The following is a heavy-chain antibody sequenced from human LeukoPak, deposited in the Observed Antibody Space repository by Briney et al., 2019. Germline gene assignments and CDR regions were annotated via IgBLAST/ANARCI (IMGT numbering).Heavy chain of an antibody. D-gene: IGHD2-21*01. V-gene: IGHV3-21*04. CDR2: MSSGGSYI. Sequence: PGGSLRRSCSASGFAFSTYAMTWVRQAPGKGPEWISSMSSGGSYIYYADSVRGRFTISRDNTKNSLFLVMNNLRADDTAIYYCARDRPTGSSRVFVVQWGQGTQVTVFS. CDR3: ARDRPTGSSRVFVVQ. J-gene: IGHJ4*02. CDR1: GFAFSTYA.